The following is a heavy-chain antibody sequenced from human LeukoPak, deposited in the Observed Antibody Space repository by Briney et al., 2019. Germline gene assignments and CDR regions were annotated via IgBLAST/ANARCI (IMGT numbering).Heavy chain of an antibody. CDR1: GYTFTSYG. D-gene: IGHD6-19*01. J-gene: IGHJ4*02. CDR2: ISAYNGST. CDR3: ARVPENVRAYGIAVAGTPLLDY. V-gene: IGHV1-18*01. Sequence: ASVKVSCKASGYTFTSYGVSWVRQAPGQGLEWMGWISAYNGSTNYAQKLQGRVTMTTDTSTSTAYMELRSLRSDDTAVYYCARVPENVRAYGIAVAGTPLLDYWGQGTLVTVSS.